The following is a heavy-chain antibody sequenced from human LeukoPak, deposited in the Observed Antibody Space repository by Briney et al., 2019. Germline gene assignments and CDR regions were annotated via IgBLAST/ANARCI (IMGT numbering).Heavy chain of an antibody. CDR3: ARDGPYYDVLAGPPFDY. Sequence: VASGKVSCKTSGGNFTNYGVSWVRQAPGQGIEWMGRIIPIVDIRNYAQKFQGRVTMTADKSTSTAYMELSSLRSDDTAVYYCARDGPYYDVLAGPPFDYWGQGTLVTVSS. V-gene: IGHV1-69*04. CDR2: IIPIVDIR. D-gene: IGHD3-9*01. CDR1: GGNFTNYG. J-gene: IGHJ4*02.